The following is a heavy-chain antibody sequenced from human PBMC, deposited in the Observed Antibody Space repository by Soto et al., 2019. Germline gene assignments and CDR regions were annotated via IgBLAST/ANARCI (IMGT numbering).Heavy chain of an antibody. Sequence: QVQLVQSGAEVKKSGASVRVSGKPSGSTFTSNDINWVGQATGEGLEGRGWMKPKSGKTGYAQKFQGRVTMTRNTSISTAYMELSSLRYEDTAVYYCARERSAAGTGWFDPWSQGTLVTVSS. V-gene: IGHV1-8*01. CDR1: GSTFTSND. CDR3: ARERSAAGTGWFDP. J-gene: IGHJ5*02. CDR2: MKPKSGKT. D-gene: IGHD6-13*01.